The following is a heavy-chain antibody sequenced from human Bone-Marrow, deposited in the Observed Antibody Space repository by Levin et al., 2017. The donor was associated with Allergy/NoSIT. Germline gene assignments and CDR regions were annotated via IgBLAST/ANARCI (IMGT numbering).Heavy chain of an antibody. CDR3: VKVGGSSSEFDY. Sequence: HTGGSLRLSCAVSGFTFGTFRSYWMGWVRQAPGKGLEWVANINEDGTEKYYVDSLKDRFSISRDNAMDSLFLQMSRLRVEDTSVYYCVKVGGSSSEFDYWGQGTLVTVSS. CDR1: GFTFGTFRSYW. CDR2: INEDGTEK. V-gene: IGHV3-7*01. D-gene: IGHD2-2*01. J-gene: IGHJ4*02.